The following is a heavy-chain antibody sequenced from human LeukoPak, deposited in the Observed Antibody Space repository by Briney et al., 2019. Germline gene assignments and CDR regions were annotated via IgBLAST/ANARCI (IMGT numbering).Heavy chain of an antibody. Sequence: ASVKVSCKASGYTFTSYGISWVRQAPGQGLEWMGWISGYNGNTNYAQKLQGRVTMTTDKSTSTVYMEVRSLRSDDTAVYYCARTPDPTVVNAFDIWGQGTMVTVSS. CDR2: ISGYNGNT. CDR3: ARTPDPTVVNAFDI. J-gene: IGHJ3*02. CDR1: GYTFTSYG. D-gene: IGHD4-23*01. V-gene: IGHV1-18*01.